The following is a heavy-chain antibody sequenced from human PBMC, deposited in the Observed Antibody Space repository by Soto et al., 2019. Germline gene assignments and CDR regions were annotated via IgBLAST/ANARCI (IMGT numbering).Heavy chain of an antibody. V-gene: IGHV3-23*01. Sequence: EGRLLESGGGLVQPGGSLEVSCRASGFNFANYAMSWVRQAPGKGPEWVSSVGGGGSDTKYADSVRGRFTISRDDSKNTLFLHMNGLRVEDTAIYFCAKDFIPRNSIYDPFDIWGQGTTVTVSS. J-gene: IGHJ3*02. D-gene: IGHD2-21*01. CDR1: GFNFANYA. CDR3: AKDFIPRNSIYDPFDI. CDR2: VGGGGSDT.